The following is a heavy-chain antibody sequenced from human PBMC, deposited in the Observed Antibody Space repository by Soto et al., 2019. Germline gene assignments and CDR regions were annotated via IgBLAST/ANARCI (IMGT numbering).Heavy chain of an antibody. Sequence: PGGSLRLSCAASGFTFSIYAMHWVRQAPGKGLEWVAVISYDGSNKYYADSVKGRFTISRDNSKSTVYLQMNSLRAEDSAVYYCAREYSHGWFDPWGQGTLVTVSS. CDR2: ISYDGSNK. D-gene: IGHD3-3*02. CDR3: AREYSHGWFDP. J-gene: IGHJ5*02. CDR1: GFTFSIYA. V-gene: IGHV3-30-3*01.